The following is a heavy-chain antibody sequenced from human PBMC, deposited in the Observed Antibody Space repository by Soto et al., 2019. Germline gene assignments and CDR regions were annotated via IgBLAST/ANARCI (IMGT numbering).Heavy chain of an antibody. CDR2: IKSDGSST. Sequence: GGSLRLSCAASGVTFSSYWMHWVRQAPGKGLVWVSRIKSDGSSTAYADSVKGRFTISRDNAQKTLYLQMNSLRAEDTAVYYCARGYGSAYAYTLLLWGQGALVTVSS. J-gene: IGHJ4*02. CDR3: ARGYGSAYAYTLLL. D-gene: IGHD3-16*01. V-gene: IGHV3-74*01. CDR1: GVTFSSYW.